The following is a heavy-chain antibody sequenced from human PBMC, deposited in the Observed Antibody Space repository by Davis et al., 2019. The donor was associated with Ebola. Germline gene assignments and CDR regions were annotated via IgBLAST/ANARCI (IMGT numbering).Heavy chain of an antibody. Sequence: GESLKISCAASGFTFNDYYMSWIRQAPGKGLEWVSYITSSGRTIQYADSVKGRFTISRDNANNSVFLQMNSLRAEDTAVYYCARNRGGLRMLELLFTFDSWGQGTLVSVSS. CDR2: ITSSGRTI. D-gene: IGHD3-3*01. V-gene: IGHV3-11*01. CDR1: GFTFNDYY. CDR3: ARNRGGLRMLELLFTFDS. J-gene: IGHJ4*02.